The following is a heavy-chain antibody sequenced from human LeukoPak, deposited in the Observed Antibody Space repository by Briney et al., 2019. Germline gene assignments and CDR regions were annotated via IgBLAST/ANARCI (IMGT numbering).Heavy chain of an antibody. Sequence: GASVKVPCKASGGTFSSYAISWVRQVPGQGLEWMGRIIPIFGTANYAQKFQGRVTITADKSTSTAYMELSSLRSEDTAVYYCASAGAAMVTNWGQGTLVTVS. D-gene: IGHD5-18*01. CDR3: ASAGAAMVTN. CDR1: GGTFSSYA. CDR2: IIPIFGTA. J-gene: IGHJ4*02. V-gene: IGHV1-69*06.